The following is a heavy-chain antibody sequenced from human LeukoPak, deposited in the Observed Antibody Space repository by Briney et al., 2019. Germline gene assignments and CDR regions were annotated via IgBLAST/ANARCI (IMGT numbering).Heavy chain of an antibody. J-gene: IGHJ4*02. CDR3: AREITYYDILTGYYTDGYFDY. D-gene: IGHD3-9*01. V-gene: IGHV4-61*01. CDR1: AGSISSSNCY. Sequence: SETLSLTCTVSAGSISSSNCYWGWIRQPPGKGLEWIGYVSYSGSTNYSPSLKSRVTISLDTSKKQFSLKLSSVTAADTAVYYCAREITYYDILTGYYTDGYFDYWGQGTLVTVSS. CDR2: VSYSGST.